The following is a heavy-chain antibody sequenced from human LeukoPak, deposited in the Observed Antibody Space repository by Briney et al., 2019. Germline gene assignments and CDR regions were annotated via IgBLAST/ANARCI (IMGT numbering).Heavy chain of an antibody. D-gene: IGHD3-16*01. J-gene: IGHJ4*02. CDR1: GGSISSYY. CDR2: IYYSGST. V-gene: IGHV4-59*01. Sequence: PSETLSLTCTVSGGSISSYYWSWIRQPPGKGLEWIGYIYYSGSTNYNPSLKSRVTISVDTSKNQFSLKLSSVTAADTAVYYCARRGPGDSLDYWGQGTLVTVSS. CDR3: ARRGPGDSLDY.